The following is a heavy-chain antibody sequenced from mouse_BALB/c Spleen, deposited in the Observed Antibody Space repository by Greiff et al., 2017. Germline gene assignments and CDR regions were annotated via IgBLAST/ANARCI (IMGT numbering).Heavy chain of an antibody. CDR1: GFTFSDYG. V-gene: IGHV5-15*02. CDR2: ISNLAYSI. J-gene: IGHJ4*01. Sequence: EVQLVESGGGLVQPGGSRKLSCAASGFTFSDYGMAWVRQAPGKGPEWVAFISNLAYSIYYADTVTGRFTISRENAKNTLYLEMSSLRSEDTAMYYCARVSTPTTYAMDYWGQGTSVTVSS. D-gene: IGHD1-2*01. CDR3: ARVSTPTTYAMDY.